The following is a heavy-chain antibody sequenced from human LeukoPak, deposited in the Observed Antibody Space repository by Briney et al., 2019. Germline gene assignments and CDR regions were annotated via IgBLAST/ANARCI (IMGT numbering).Heavy chain of an antibody. CDR1: GFTFDDYD. CDR2: INWNGGST. J-gene: IGHJ4*02. Sequence: GGSLRLSCAASGFTFDDYDMSWVRHAPGKGLEWVSNINWNGGSTVYGDSVKGRFTISRDSSKNTLYLQMNSLRAEDTAVYYCAKRGAEVGATVAPGDYWGQGTLVTVSS. D-gene: IGHD1-26*01. V-gene: IGHV3-20*04. CDR3: AKRGAEVGATVAPGDY.